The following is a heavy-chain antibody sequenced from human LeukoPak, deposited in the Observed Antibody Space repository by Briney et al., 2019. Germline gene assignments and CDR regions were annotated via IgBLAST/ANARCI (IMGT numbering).Heavy chain of an antibody. Sequence: SETLSLTCTVSGGSISSYYWSWIRQPPGKGLEWIGYIYYSGSTNYNPSLKSRVTISVDTSKNQFSLKLSSVTAADTAVYYCARGGIAAAGTRYFDHWGQGTLVTVSS. V-gene: IGHV4-59*01. CDR1: GGSISSYY. CDR3: ARGGIAAAGTRYFDH. J-gene: IGHJ4*02. CDR2: IYYSGST. D-gene: IGHD6-13*01.